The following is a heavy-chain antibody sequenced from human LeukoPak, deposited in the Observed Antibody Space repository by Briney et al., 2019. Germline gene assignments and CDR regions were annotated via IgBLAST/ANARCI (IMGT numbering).Heavy chain of an antibody. D-gene: IGHD2-15*01. CDR1: GFTFGDYA. J-gene: IGHJ4*02. CDR2: IRSKAYGGTT. Sequence: PGGSLRFSCTASGFTFGDYAMSWFRQAPGKGLVWVGFIRSKAYGGTTEYAASVKGRFTISRDDSKSIAYLQMNSLKTEDTAVYYCTRGYCSGGSCYSPFDYWGQGTLVTVSS. CDR3: TRGYCSGGSCYSPFDY. V-gene: IGHV3-49*03.